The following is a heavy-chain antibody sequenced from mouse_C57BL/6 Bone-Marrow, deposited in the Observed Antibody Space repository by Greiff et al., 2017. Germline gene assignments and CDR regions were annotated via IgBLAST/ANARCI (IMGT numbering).Heavy chain of an antibody. CDR2: INPSNGGT. Sequence: QVQLQQPGTELVKPGASVKLSCKASGYTFTSYWMHWVKQRPGQGLEWIGNINPSNGGTNYNEKFKSKATLTVDKSSSTAYMQLSSLTSEDSAVYYCARYRGYYGSSYGYFDVWGTGTTVTVSS. CDR1: GYTFTSYW. D-gene: IGHD1-1*01. J-gene: IGHJ1*03. V-gene: IGHV1-53*01. CDR3: ARYRGYYGSSYGYFDV.